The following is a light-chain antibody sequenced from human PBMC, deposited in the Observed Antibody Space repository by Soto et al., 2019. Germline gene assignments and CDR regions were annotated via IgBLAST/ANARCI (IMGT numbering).Light chain of an antibody. J-gene: IGKJ1*01. Sequence: DVQLTQSPSFLSASVGDRLTITCRASQGISSYLAWYQQKPGKAPKLLIHSASTLHSGVPLRFSASGSGTEFTLTISSLQPDDFATYYCQQYNSYWTFGQGTKVDIK. CDR2: SAS. CDR3: QQYNSYWT. CDR1: QGISSY. V-gene: IGKV1-9*01.